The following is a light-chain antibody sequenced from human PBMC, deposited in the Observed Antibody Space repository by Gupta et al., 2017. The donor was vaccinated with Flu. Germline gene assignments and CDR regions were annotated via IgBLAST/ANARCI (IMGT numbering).Light chain of an antibody. CDR1: SSDVGRSDS. J-gene: IGLJ1*01. CDR3: SSYTSTSTFYV. Sequence: QSALTQPASVSGSPGQSITISCPGPSSDVGRSDSVSWYQQHPDKAPKLIIYDVTNRPSGVSSRFSGSKSGNTASLTISGLQAEDETDYYCSSYTSTSTFYVFGTGTKVTVL. V-gene: IGLV2-14*03. CDR2: DVT.